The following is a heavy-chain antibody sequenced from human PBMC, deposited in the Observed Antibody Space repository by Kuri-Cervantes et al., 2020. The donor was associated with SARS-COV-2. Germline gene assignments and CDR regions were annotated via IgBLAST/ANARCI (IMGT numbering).Heavy chain of an antibody. V-gene: IGHV3-23*01. CDR1: GFTFSSYA. D-gene: IGHD4-17*01. Sequence: GGSLRLSCAASGFTFSSYAMSWVRQAPGKGLEWVSAISGSGGSTYYADSVKRRFTISRDNSKNTLYLQMNSLRAEDTAVYYCARNPTYGDYPYWYFDLWGRGTLVTVSS. CDR2: ISGSGGST. CDR3: ARNPTYGDYPYWYFDL. J-gene: IGHJ2*01.